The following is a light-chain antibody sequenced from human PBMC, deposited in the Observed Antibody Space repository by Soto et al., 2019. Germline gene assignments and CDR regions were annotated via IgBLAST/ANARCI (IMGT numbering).Light chain of an antibody. Sequence: QSALTQPPSASGSPGQSVTISCTGTSSDVGRFNFVSWFQQHPGKAPKALIYEVTKRPSGVPDRFSASKSGNTASLTVSGLQAEDEADYYCSSYAGSNNVVFGGGTKGPS. V-gene: IGLV2-8*01. CDR2: EVT. CDR3: SSYAGSNNVV. J-gene: IGLJ2*01. CDR1: SSDVGRFNF.